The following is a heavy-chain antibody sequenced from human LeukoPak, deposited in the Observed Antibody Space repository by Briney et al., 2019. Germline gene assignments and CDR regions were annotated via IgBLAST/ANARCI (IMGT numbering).Heavy chain of an antibody. V-gene: IGHV3-21*01. CDR1: GFTFCSYS. D-gene: IGHD2-2*02. CDR3: ARGPIPDY. Sequence: PGGSLRLSCAASGFTFCSYSMNWVRQAPGKGLEWVSSISSTSSSIYYADSVKGRFTISRDNAKNSLYLQMNSLRAEDTAVYYCARGPIPDYWGQGTLVTVSS. J-gene: IGHJ4*02. CDR2: ISSTSSSI.